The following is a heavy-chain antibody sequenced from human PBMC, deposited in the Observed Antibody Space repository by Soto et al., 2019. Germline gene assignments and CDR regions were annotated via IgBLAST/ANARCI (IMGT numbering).Heavy chain of an antibody. CDR1: GLTFRKFW. CDR3: AIQDCTNDVCLEAAVTVGGALES. D-gene: IGHD2-8*01. V-gene: IGHV3-74*01. J-gene: IGHJ1*01. Sequence: EVQLVQSGGGLAQPGKSLRLSCAASGLTFRKFWMHWVRQVPGKGPVWVSYISSDGTTTDYAYSVKGRFTISRDNAKDTLYLQMDSLRAEDTAVYYCAIQDCTNDVCLEAAVTVGGALESWGQGTLVTVSS. CDR2: ISSDGTTT.